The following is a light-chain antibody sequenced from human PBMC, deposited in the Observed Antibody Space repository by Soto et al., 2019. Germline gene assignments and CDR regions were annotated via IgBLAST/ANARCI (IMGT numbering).Light chain of an antibody. CDR2: WAS. J-gene: IGKJ1*01. V-gene: IGKV4-1*01. CDR1: QSVLYTSNNKNY. Sequence: DIVMTQSPDSLAVSLGERATINCKSSQSVLYTSNNKNYLAWYQQKAGQPPKVLIYWASTRESGVPDRFSGSGSGTDFTLTISSLQAEDVALYYCQQYYSTPPTFGHGTKVEIK. CDR3: QQYYSTPPT.